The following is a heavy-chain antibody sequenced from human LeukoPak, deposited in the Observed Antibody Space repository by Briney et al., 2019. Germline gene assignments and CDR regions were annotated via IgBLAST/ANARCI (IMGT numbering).Heavy chain of an antibody. CDR2: IFPSGGEI. CDR3: ARGSYSNSWLLDY. CDR1: GFTFSTFA. J-gene: IGHJ4*02. Sequence: GGSLRLSCAASGFTFSTFAMIWVRQPPGKGLEWVSSIFPSGGEIHYADSVRGRFTISRDNSKNTLSLQMNSLRGEDTALYYCARGSYSNSWLLDYWGQGTLVTVSS. D-gene: IGHD6-13*01. V-gene: IGHV3-23*01.